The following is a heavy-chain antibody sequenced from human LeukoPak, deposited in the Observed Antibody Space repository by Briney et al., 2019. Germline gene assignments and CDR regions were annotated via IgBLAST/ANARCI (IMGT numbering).Heavy chain of an antibody. CDR1: GFTFSSYA. D-gene: IGHD7-27*01. J-gene: IGHJ4*02. CDR3: ARAGVNPPLRY. Sequence: GGSLRLSCAASGFTFSSYAMSWVRQAPGKGLEWVSVIYSGGSTYYADSVKGRFTISRDNSKNTLYLQMNSLRAEDTAVYYCARAGVNPPLRYWGQGTLVTVSS. V-gene: IGHV3-53*01. CDR2: IYSGGST.